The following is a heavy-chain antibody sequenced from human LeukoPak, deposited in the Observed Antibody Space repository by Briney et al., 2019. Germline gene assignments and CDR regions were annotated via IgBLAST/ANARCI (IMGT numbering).Heavy chain of an antibody. V-gene: IGHV4-39*01. CDR1: GGSISSSSYY. CDR2: IYYSGST. D-gene: IGHD3-3*02. CDR3: ARPVPIFGVAPRYYFDY. J-gene: IGHJ4*02. Sequence: SETLSLTCTVSGGSISSSSYYWGWIRQPPGKGLEWIGSIYYSGSTYYNPSLKSRVTISVDTSKIQFSLKLSSVTAADTAVYYCARPVPIFGVAPRYYFDYWGQGTLATVSS.